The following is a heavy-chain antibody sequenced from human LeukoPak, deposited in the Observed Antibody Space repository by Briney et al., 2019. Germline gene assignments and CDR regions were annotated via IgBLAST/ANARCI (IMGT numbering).Heavy chain of an antibody. CDR1: GGSISSSSKN. CDR2: IYYSGST. CDR3: ARLTVTTGPDYFDY. Sequence: SETLSLTXTVSGGSISSSSKNWGWLRQPPGKGLEWIGSIYYSGSTYYNPSLKSRVTISVDTTKKQFSLKLSSVTAADTAVYYCARLTVTTGPDYFDYWGQGTLVTVSS. D-gene: IGHD4-17*01. J-gene: IGHJ4*02. V-gene: IGHV4-39*01.